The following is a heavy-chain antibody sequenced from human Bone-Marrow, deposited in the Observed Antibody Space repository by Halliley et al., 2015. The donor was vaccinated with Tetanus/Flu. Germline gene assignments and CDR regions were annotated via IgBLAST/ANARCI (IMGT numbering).Heavy chain of an antibody. CDR2: IYYSGST. J-gene: IGHJ4*02. CDR3: ARSRFGELLQAGFDY. CDR1: GDSSSNNNHY. D-gene: IGHD3-10*01. V-gene: IGHV4-39*01. Sequence: LRLSCTVSGDSSSNNNHYWGWIRQPPGKGLEWIGSIYYSGSTYYNPSLKSRVTISVDTSKNQFSLKLSSVTAADTAVFFCARSRFGELLQAGFDYWGQGTLVTVSS.